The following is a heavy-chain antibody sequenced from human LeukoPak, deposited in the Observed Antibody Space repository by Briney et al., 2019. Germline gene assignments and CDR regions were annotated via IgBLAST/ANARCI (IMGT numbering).Heavy chain of an antibody. CDR3: ARWQHIMVRGVIMPKPHDY. CDR1: GYTFTSYY. D-gene: IGHD3-10*01. V-gene: IGHV1-46*01. CDR2: INPSGGST. Sequence: ASVKVSCKASGYTFTSYYMHWVRQAPGQGLEWMGIINPSGGSTSYAQKFQGRVTMTRDMPTSTVYMELSSLRSEDTAVYYCARWQHIMVRGVIMPKPHDYWGQGTLVTVSS. J-gene: IGHJ4*02.